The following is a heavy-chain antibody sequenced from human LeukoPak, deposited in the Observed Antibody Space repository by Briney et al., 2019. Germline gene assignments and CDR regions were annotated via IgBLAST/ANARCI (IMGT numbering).Heavy chain of an antibody. J-gene: IGHJ4*02. CDR3: AKSVGNGDYCPFDY. Sequence: PWGSLRLSCAASRFTFSRYVMTWVRQAPGKGLEWVSIISGSVTTTYYADSVKGRFTISRDNSKNKLYLQMNSLRAEDTALYFCAKSVGNGDYCPFDYWGQGALVTVSS. CDR2: ISGSVTTT. CDR1: RFTFSRYV. D-gene: IGHD4-17*01. V-gene: IGHV3-23*01.